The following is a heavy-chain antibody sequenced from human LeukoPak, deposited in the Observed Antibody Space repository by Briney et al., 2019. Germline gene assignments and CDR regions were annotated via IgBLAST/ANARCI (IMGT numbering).Heavy chain of an antibody. CDR2: ISYDGSNK. Sequence: PGGSLRLSCAASGFTFSSYAMHWVRQAPGKGLEWVAVISYDGSNKYYADSVKGRFTISRDNSKNTLYLQMNSLRAEDTALYYCAKDFHRLGEFDAFDIWGQGTMVTVSS. CDR3: AKDFHRLGEFDAFDI. V-gene: IGHV3-30*04. D-gene: IGHD3-16*01. CDR1: GFTFSSYA. J-gene: IGHJ3*02.